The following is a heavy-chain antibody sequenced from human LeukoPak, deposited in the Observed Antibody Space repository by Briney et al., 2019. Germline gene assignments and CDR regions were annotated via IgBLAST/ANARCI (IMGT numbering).Heavy chain of an antibody. CDR3: AYWTHR. V-gene: IGHV6-1*01. D-gene: IGHD2-15*01. CDR1: GDSVSSNDAA. J-gene: IGHJ5*02. CDR2: TYYRSKWSS. Sequence: SQTLSVTCAISGDSVSSNDAAWYWIRQSPSRGLEWLGRTYYRSKWSSDYAVSVKSRITINSDTSKNQISLQLNSVTPEDTAVYYCAYWTHRWGPGILVTVSS.